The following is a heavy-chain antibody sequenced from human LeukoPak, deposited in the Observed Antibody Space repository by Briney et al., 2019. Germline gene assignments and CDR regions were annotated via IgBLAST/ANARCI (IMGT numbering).Heavy chain of an antibody. V-gene: IGHV4-34*01. Sequence: SETLSLTCAVSGGSFSGYYWSWIRQPPGKGLEWIGEINHSGSTNYNPSLKSRVTISVDTSKNQFSLKLSSVTAADTAVYYCARGRLGSGGSCYINWGQGTLVTVSS. CDR1: GGSFSGYY. J-gene: IGHJ4*02. D-gene: IGHD2-15*01. CDR3: ARGRLGSGGSCYIN. CDR2: INHSGST.